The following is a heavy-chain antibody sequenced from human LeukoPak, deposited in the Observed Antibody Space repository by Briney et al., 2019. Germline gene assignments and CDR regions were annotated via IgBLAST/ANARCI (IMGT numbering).Heavy chain of an antibody. D-gene: IGHD3-3*01. V-gene: IGHV1-2*02. CDR2: INPNSGGT. CDR1: GYTLTGYY. Sequence: ASVKVSCKASGYTLTGYYMHWVRQAPGQGLEWMGWINPNSGGTNYAQKFQGRVTMTRDTSISTAYMELSRLRSDDTAVYYCARGTTIFGVVPTDYWGQGTLVTVSS. J-gene: IGHJ4*02. CDR3: ARGTTIFGVVPTDY.